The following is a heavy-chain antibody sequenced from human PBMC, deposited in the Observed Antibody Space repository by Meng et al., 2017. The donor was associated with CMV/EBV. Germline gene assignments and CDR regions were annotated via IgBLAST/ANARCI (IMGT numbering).Heavy chain of an antibody. D-gene: IGHD3-22*01. V-gene: IGHV4-31*02. CDR3: ARHLSYYDSSRGHPLASPTADY. Sequence: GYYWSWVRQHPGKGLEWIGYIYYSGSTYYNPSLKSRVTISVDTSKNQFSLKLSSVTAADTAVYYCARHLSYYDSSRGHPLASPTADYWGQGTLVTVSS. J-gene: IGHJ4*02. CDR2: IYYSGST. CDR1: GYY.